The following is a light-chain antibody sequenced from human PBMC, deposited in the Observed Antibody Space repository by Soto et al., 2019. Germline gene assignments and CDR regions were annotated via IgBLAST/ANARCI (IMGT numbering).Light chain of an antibody. J-gene: IGKJ5*01. Sequence: EIVLTQSPGTQSLSPGERATLSCRASQSISSSYLAWYQQKPGQAPRLLIYGASSRATGIPDRFSGSGSGTDFTLTISRLEPEDCAFYYCQQYGSSPPITFGQGTRLEIK. CDR1: QSISSSY. V-gene: IGKV3-20*01. CDR2: GAS. CDR3: QQYGSSPPIT.